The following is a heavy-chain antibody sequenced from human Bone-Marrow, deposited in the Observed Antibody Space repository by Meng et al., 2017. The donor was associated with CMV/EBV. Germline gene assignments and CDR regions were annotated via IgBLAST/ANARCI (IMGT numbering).Heavy chain of an antibody. CDR2: LSGRGGTT. J-gene: IGHJ4*02. D-gene: IGHD2-2*01. Sequence: FGGVAMSWVRQAPGKGLEWVAGLSGRGGTTYYADSVEGRFTISRVNSRNTMYMQMNSLTAEDTAVYYCAKDLPLGCSSSSCYPLFDSWGQGTLVTVSS. CDR3: AKDLPLGCSSSSCYPLFDS. CDR1: FGGVA. V-gene: IGHV3-23*01.